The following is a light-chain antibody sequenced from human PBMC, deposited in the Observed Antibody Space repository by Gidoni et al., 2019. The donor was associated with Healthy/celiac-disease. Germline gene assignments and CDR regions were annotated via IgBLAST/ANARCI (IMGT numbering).Light chain of an antibody. CDR2: QDS. V-gene: IGLV3-1*01. CDR3: QACDSSTLYV. CDR1: KLGDKY. J-gene: IGLJ1*01. Sequence: YELTQPPSVSVSPGQSASITCSGDKLGDKYAYWYQQKPGQSPVLVIYQDSKRPSGIPERFSGANSGNTATLSISGTQAMDEADYYCQACDSSTLYVFGTGTKVTVL.